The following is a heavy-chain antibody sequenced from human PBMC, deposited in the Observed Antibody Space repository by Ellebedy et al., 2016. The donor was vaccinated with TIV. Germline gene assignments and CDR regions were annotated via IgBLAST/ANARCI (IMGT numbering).Heavy chain of an antibody. Sequence: SETLSLTXTVSGGSISSYYWSWIRRPPGKGLEWIGEINHSGSTNYNPSLKSRVTISVDTSKNQFSLKLSSVTAADTAVYYYARGHMVRGVIRTYYYYGMDVWGQGTTVTVSS. V-gene: IGHV4-34*01. CDR1: GGSISSYY. D-gene: IGHD3-10*01. CDR3: ARGHMVRGVIRTYYYYGMDV. CDR2: INHSGST. J-gene: IGHJ6*02.